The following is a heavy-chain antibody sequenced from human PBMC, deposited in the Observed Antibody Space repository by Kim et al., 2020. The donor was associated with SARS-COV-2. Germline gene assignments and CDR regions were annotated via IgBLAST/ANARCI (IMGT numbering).Heavy chain of an antibody. D-gene: IGHD6-13*01. Sequence: NPSLKSRVTISVDTSKNQLSLKLSSVTAADTAVYYCARERRQQLVYWFDPWGQGTLVTVSS. CDR3: ARERRQQLVYWFDP. J-gene: IGHJ5*02. V-gene: IGHV4-39*07.